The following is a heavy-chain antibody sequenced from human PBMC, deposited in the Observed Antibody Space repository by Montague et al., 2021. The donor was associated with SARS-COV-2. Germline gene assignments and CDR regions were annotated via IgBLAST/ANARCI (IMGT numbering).Heavy chain of an antibody. V-gene: IGHV4-39*07. CDR3: ARDICIPMLIVIQGYGMDV. CDR1: GGSISSSSSY. D-gene: IGHD3-22*01. Sequence: SETLSLTCTVSGGSISSSSSYWGWIRQPPGMGLEWIGSIYYSGSTYYNPSLKSRITISVDTSKNQFSLRLTSVTAADTAVYYCARDICIPMLIVIQGYGMDVWGQGTTVAVSS. CDR2: IYYSGST. J-gene: IGHJ6*02.